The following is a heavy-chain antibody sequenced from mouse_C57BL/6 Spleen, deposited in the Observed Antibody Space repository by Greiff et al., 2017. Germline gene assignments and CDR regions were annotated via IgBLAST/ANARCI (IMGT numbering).Heavy chain of an antibody. CDR3: ARYDGHWYFDV. V-gene: IGHV1-50*01. D-gene: IGHD2-3*01. Sequence: VQLQQPGAELVKPGASVKLSCKASGYTFTSYWMQWVKQRPGQGLEWIGEIDPSDSYTNYNQKFKGKATLTVDTSSSTAYMQLSSLTSEDSAVYYCARYDGHWYFDVWGTGTTVTVSS. CDR1: GYTFTSYW. CDR2: IDPSDSYT. J-gene: IGHJ1*03.